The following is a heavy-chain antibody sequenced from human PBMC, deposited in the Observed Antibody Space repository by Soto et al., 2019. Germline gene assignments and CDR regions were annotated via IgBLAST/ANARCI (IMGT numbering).Heavy chain of an antibody. D-gene: IGHD2-2*01. CDR1: GGTFSSYA. V-gene: IGHV1-69*12. J-gene: IGHJ5*02. CDR2: FIPIFGTA. CDR3: SRVQYQRLFGGPGWFDP. Sequence: QVQLVQSGAEVKKPGSSVKVSCKASGGTFSSYAISWLRQAPGQGLEWMGGFIPIFGTANYAQKFQGRVTITADESSSTAYMELRSLRSEDTAVYYCSRVQYQRLFGGPGWFDPWGQGTLVTVSS.